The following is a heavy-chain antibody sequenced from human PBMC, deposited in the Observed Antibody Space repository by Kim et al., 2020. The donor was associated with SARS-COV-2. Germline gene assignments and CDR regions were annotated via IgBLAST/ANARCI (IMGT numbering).Heavy chain of an antibody. V-gene: IGHV3-7*01. J-gene: IGHJ5*02. Sequence: YYVDPVRGRVTISRDNAKNSVYLQMNSLRDEDTAVYYCASALGATTGSWGQGTLVTVSS. D-gene: IGHD1-26*01. CDR3: ASALGATTGS.